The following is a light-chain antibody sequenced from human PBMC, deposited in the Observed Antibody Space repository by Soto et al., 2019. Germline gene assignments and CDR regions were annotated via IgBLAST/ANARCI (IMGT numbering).Light chain of an antibody. V-gene: IGLV2-8*01. CDR2: EVS. CDR3: SSYAGSLVV. J-gene: IGLJ2*01. CDR1: SSDVGGYNY. Sequence: QSALTQPPSASGSPGQSVTISCTGTSSDVGGYNYVSWYQQHPGKAPKLMIYEVSKRPSGVPDRFSGSKSGNTASLTVSGFQAEDEADYYCSSYAGSLVVFGGGTKVTVL.